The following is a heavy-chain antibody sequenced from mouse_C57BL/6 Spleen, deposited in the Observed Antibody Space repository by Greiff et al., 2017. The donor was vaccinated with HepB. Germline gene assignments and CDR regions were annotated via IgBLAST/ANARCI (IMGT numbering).Heavy chain of an antibody. CDR1: GYAFTNYL. J-gene: IGHJ1*03. D-gene: IGHD2-3*01. V-gene: IGHV1-54*01. CDR3: ARGRDGYYWYFDV. Sequence: VQLQQSGAELVRPGTSVKVSCKASGYAFTNYLIEWVKQRPGQGLEWIGVINPGSGGTNYNEKFKGKATLTADKYSSTAYMQLSSLTSEESAVYFCARGRDGYYWYFDVWGTGTTVTVSS. CDR2: INPGSGGT.